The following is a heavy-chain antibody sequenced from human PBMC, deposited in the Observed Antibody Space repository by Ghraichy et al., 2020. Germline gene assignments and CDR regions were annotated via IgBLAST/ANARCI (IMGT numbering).Heavy chain of an antibody. CDR3: ARATSEWLGRLYSVDVWNHVTIVIVCPASTKGPSVSLLEPSSKITAGGTAALGCWVNDY. V-gene: IGHV3-30*04. D-gene: IGHD3-10*01. CDR2: ISDARSDV. CDR1: GFTFRGYA. Sequence: GGSLRLSCAASGFTFRGYAMHWVRQAPGKGLEWVADISDARSDVYYVDSVKGRFTISRDNSKNELYLQMNSVRPEDTAVYYCARATSEWLGRLYSVDVWNHVTIVIVCPASTKGPSVSLLEPSSKITAGGTAALGCWVNDY. J-gene: IGHJ4*01.